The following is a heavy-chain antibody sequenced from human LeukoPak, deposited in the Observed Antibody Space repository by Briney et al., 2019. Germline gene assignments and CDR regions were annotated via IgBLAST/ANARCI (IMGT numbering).Heavy chain of an antibody. CDR1: GFTFSNYS. V-gene: IGHV3-21*01. Sequence: GGSLRLSCAASGFTFSNYSMHWVRQAPGKGLEWVSSISSSRNYIYYAYSVKGRFTISRDNAKNSLYLQMNSLRAEDTAVYYCARGTTSGWYFDYWGQGTLVTVSS. D-gene: IGHD6-19*01. J-gene: IGHJ4*02. CDR3: ARGTTSGWYFDY. CDR2: ISSSRNYI.